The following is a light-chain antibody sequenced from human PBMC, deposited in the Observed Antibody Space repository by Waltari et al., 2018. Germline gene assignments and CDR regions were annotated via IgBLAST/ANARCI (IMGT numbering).Light chain of an antibody. CDR3: QHYLRLPVT. V-gene: IGKV3-20*01. CDR2: GAS. J-gene: IGKJ1*01. Sequence: LARSQERPGPAAGPVIYGASTRATGIPDRFSGSGSGTDVSLTISRLEPDDFAVYYCQHYLRLPVTFGQGTTVEI.